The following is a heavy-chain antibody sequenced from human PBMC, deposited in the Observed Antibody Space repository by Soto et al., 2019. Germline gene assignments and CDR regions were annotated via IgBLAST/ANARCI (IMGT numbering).Heavy chain of an antibody. V-gene: IGHV3-23*01. J-gene: IGHJ4*02. D-gene: IGHD6-6*01. Sequence: GGSLRLSCAASGFTFSNDAMSWVRQTPGEGLEWVSAISGSGGTTYYADSVKGRFTISRDNPKNTVYLQMSSLRSEDTAVYYCARDSSSSEGPLLFDYWGQGTLVTVSS. CDR1: GFTFSNDA. CDR3: ARDSSSSEGPLLFDY. CDR2: ISGSGGTT.